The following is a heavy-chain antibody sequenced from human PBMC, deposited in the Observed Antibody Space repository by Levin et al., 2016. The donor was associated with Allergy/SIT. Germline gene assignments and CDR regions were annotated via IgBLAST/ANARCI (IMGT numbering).Heavy chain of an antibody. V-gene: IGHV3-48*03. CDR2: ISSSGSTI. CDR3: ARVPVGATIYHYGMDV. J-gene: IGHJ6*02. Sequence: WIRQPPGKGLEWVSYISSSGSTIYYADSVKGRFTISRDNAKNSLYLQMNSLRAEDTAVYYCARVPVGATIYHYGMDVWGQGTTVTVSS. D-gene: IGHD1-26*01.